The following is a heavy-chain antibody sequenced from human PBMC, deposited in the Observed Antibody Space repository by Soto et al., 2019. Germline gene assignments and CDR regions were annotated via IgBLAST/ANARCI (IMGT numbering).Heavy chain of an antibody. J-gene: IGHJ6*02. CDR2: VYYAGAT. V-gene: IGHV4-59*01. CDR3: ARAMGDWGTYYYYYGMDV. CDR1: GDAMSSNY. Sequence: QVQLQESGPGLVRPSKTLSLTCTVSGDAMSSNYWSWIRQPPGKGLEWIGYVYYAGATSYNPSLKSRVTISVDTSKNQFSLKLSSVTAADTAVYYCARAMGDWGTYYYYYGMDVWGQGTTVTVSS. D-gene: IGHD3-16*01.